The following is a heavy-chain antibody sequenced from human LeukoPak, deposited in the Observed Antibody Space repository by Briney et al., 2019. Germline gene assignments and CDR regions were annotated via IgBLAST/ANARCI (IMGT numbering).Heavy chain of an antibody. D-gene: IGHD5-18*01. CDR2: IYYSGST. V-gene: IGHV4-30-4*01. J-gene: IGHJ4*02. Sequence: SETLSLTCTVSGGSISSGDYYWSWIRQPPGKGLEWIGYIYYSGSTYYNPSLKSRVTISVDTSKNQFSLKLSSVTAADTAVYYCARGLVDTAMYGFDYWGQGTLVTVSS. CDR3: ARGLVDTAMYGFDY. CDR1: GGSISSGDYY.